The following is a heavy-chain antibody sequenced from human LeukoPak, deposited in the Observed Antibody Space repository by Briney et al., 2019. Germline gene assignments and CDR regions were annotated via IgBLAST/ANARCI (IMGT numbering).Heavy chain of an antibody. CDR2: IRYDGSNK. V-gene: IGHV3-30*02. CDR3: ARGVSYDFWSGYYPPLYYYYYMDV. J-gene: IGHJ6*03. Sequence: GGSLRLSCAASGFTFSSYGMHWVRQAPGKGLEWVAFIRYDGSNKYYADSVKGRFTISRDNSKNTLYLQMNSLRAEDTAVYYCARGVSYDFWSGYYPPLYYYYYMDVWGKGTTVTVSS. CDR1: GFTFSSYG. D-gene: IGHD3-3*01.